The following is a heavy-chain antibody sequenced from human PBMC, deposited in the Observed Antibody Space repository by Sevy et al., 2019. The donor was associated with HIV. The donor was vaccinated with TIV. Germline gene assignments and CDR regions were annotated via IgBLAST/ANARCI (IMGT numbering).Heavy chain of an antibody. CDR2: ISYDGSNK. D-gene: IGHD1-26*01. CDR3: ARDRDGSNYFDY. V-gene: IGHV3-30*04. J-gene: IGHJ4*02. CDR1: GFTFSSYA. Sequence: GESLKISCAASGFTFSSYAMHWVRQAPGKGLEWVAVISYDGSNKYYANSVKGRFTISRDNSKNTLYLQVNSLRAEDTAVYFCARDRDGSNYFDYWGQGTLVTVSS.